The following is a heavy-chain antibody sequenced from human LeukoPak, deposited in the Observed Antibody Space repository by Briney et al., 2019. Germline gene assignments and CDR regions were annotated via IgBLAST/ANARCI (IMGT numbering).Heavy chain of an antibody. J-gene: IGHJ4*02. CDR3: ARHYDSSGYWYYFDY. CDR2: IYYSGST. Sequence: PSETLSLTCTVSGGSISSYYWSWIRRPPGKGLEWIGYIYYSGSTNYNPSLKSRVTISVDTSKNQFSLKLSSVTVADTAVYYCARHYDSSGYWYYFDYWGQGTLVTVSS. V-gene: IGHV4-59*08. CDR1: GGSISSYY. D-gene: IGHD3-22*01.